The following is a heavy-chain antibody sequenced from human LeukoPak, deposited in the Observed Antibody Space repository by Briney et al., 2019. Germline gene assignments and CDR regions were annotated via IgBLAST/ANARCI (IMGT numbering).Heavy chain of an antibody. J-gene: IGHJ4*02. CDR2: VSGTGGST. V-gene: IGHV3-23*01. CDR1: GFTVSSNY. D-gene: IGHD3-10*01. Sequence: GGSLRLSCAASGFTVSSNYMSWVRQAPGKGLEWVSSVSGTGGSTYYEDSVKGRFTISRDNSKSTLYLQMSSLSADDTAVYYCAKDSPWGSGSYSFDYWGQGTLVTVSS. CDR3: AKDSPWGSGSYSFDY.